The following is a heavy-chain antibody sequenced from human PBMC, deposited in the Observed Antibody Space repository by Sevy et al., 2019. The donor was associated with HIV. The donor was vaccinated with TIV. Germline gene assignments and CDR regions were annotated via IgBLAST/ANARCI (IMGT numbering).Heavy chain of an antibody. Sequence: GGSLRLSCAASGFTVSRYEMNWVRQAPGKGLEWVSYISSSGSTIYYADSVKGRLTISRDNAKNSLYLQMNSLRAEDTAVYYCARESLAAWGYSYVQRVDAFDIWGQGTMVTVSS. V-gene: IGHV3-48*03. D-gene: IGHD5-18*01. CDR1: GFTVSRYE. J-gene: IGHJ3*02. CDR2: ISSSGSTI. CDR3: ARESLAAWGYSYVQRVDAFDI.